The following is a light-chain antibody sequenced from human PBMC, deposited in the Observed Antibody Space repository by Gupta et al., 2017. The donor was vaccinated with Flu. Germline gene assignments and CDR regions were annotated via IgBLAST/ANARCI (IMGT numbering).Light chain of an antibody. Sequence: PTTLSLSPGDRATLSCRTSQSVANYLAWYQQKPGQAPRLLISDASSRATDIPARFSGSGSGTDFTLTISSLQPEDFAIYYCQQRSSWPITFGQGTRLEIK. CDR2: DAS. CDR1: QSVANY. J-gene: IGKJ5*01. CDR3: QQRSSWPIT. V-gene: IGKV3-11*01.